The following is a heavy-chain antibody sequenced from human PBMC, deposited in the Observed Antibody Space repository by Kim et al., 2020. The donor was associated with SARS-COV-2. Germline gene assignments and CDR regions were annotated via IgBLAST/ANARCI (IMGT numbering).Heavy chain of an antibody. Sequence: ADSVKGRFTSSRDNTKNTLYLKMNSRRAEDTAVYYCARAEGWYYSYYYMDVWGKGTTVTVSS. V-gene: IGHV3-30*01. CDR3: ARAEGWYYSYYYMDV. J-gene: IGHJ6*03.